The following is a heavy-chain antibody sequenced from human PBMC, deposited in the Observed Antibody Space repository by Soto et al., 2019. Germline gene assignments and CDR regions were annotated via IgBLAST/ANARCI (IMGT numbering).Heavy chain of an antibody. CDR3: ARPYSSSWDYGMDV. J-gene: IGHJ6*02. D-gene: IGHD6-13*01. CDR1: GFTFSSYA. Sequence: QVQLVESGGGVVQPGRSLRLSCAASGFTFSSYAMHWVRQAPGKGLERVAVISYDGSNKYYADSVKGRFTISRDNSKNTLYLQMNSLRAEDTAVYYCARPYSSSWDYGMDVWGQGTTVTVSS. V-gene: IGHV3-30-3*01. CDR2: ISYDGSNK.